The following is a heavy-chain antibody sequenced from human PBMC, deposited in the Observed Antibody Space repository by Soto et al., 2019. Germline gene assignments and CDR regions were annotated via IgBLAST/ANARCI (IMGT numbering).Heavy chain of an antibody. CDR1: GGTFSSYA. D-gene: IGHD2-2*01. V-gene: IGHV1-69*06. J-gene: IGHJ5*02. Sequence: QVQLVQSGAEVKKPGSSVTVSCKASGGTFSSYAISWVRQAPGQGLEWMGGIIPIFGTANYAQKFQGRVTITADKSTSTAYMELSSLRSEDTAVYYCASSRIVVVPAAISILWFDPWGQGTLVTVSS. CDR2: IIPIFGTA. CDR3: ASSRIVVVPAAISILWFDP.